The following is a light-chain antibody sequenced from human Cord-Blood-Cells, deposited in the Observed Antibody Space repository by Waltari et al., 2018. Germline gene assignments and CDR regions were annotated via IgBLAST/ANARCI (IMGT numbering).Light chain of an antibody. Sequence: DIVMTQTPLSLSVTPGEPASISCKSSQSLLHSDGKTYLYWYLQKPGKSPQLLIYEVSSRFSGVPVTFSGSGSGTDLKLKLSRVEAEDVGVYYCMQSLPLPWTFGQGTKVEIK. CDR1: QSLLHSDGKTY. CDR2: EVS. V-gene: IGKV2-29*03. CDR3: MQSLPLPWT. J-gene: IGKJ1*01.